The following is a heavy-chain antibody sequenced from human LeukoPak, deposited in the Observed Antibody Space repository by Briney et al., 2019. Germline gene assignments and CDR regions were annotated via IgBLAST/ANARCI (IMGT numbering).Heavy chain of an antibody. Sequence: SVKVSCKASGGTFSSCAISWVRQAPGQGLEWMGGIIPIFGTANYAQKFQGRVTITSDKSTSTAYMELRSLRSEDTAVYYCARTAYYDFWSGYTTKYYYYYYMDVWGKGTTVTVSS. CDR3: ARTAYYDFWSGYTTKYYYYYYMDV. J-gene: IGHJ6*03. CDR2: IIPIFGTA. D-gene: IGHD3-3*01. V-gene: IGHV1-69*06. CDR1: GGTFSSCA.